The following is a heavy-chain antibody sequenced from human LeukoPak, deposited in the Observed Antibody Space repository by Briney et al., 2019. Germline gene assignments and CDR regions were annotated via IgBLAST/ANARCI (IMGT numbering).Heavy chain of an antibody. V-gene: IGHV3-23*01. CDR3: ARTSYGSGSYMDY. Sequence: PGGSLRLSCAASGFTFSSFGMNWVRQAPGKGLEWVSAISGSGGSTYYADSVKGRFTISRDNSKNTLYLQMNSLRAEDTAVYYCARTSYGSGSYMDYWGQRTLVTVSS. D-gene: IGHD3-10*01. J-gene: IGHJ4*02. CDR1: GFTFSSFG. CDR2: ISGSGGST.